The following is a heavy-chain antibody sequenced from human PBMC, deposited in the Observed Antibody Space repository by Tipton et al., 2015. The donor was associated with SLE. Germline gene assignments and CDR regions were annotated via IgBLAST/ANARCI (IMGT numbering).Heavy chain of an antibody. J-gene: IGHJ4*02. CDR3: ARDSPTGEWDY. Sequence: TLSLTCTVSGGSISSSSYWWAWIRQPPGKGLEWIGYIYYSGSTNYNPSLKSRVTMSVDPSKNHFSLKLSSVTAADTAVYFCARDSPTGEWDYWGQGTLVTVSS. CDR1: GGSISSSSYW. V-gene: IGHV4-61*03. CDR2: IYYSGST. D-gene: IGHD7-27*01.